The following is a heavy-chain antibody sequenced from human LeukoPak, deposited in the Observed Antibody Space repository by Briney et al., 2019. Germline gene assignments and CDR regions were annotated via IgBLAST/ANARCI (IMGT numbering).Heavy chain of an antibody. D-gene: IGHD2-15*01. CDR2: INWNGGST. V-gene: IGHV3-20*04. CDR1: GFTFDDYG. CDR3: ARDDRYCSGGSCYLAKGFDI. Sequence: GGSLRLSCAASGFTFDDYGMSWVRQAPGKGLEWVSGINWNGGSTGYADSVKGRFTISRDNAKNSLYLQMNSLRAVDTAVYYCARDDRYCSGGSCYLAKGFDIWGQGTMVTVSS. J-gene: IGHJ3*02.